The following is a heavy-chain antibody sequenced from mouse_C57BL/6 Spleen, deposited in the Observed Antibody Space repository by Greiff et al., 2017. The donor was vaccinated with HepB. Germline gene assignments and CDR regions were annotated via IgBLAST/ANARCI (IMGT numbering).Heavy chain of an antibody. J-gene: IGHJ3*01. CDR3: ARGRDEGFAY. CDR2: INPNNGGT. Sequence: VQLKESGPELVKPGASVKIPCKASGYTFTDYNMDWVKQSHGKSLEWIGDINPNNGGTIYNQKFKGKATLTVDKSSSTAYMELRSLTSEDTAVYYCARGRDEGFAYWGQGTLVTVSA. V-gene: IGHV1-18*01. D-gene: IGHD3-3*01. CDR1: GYTFTDYN.